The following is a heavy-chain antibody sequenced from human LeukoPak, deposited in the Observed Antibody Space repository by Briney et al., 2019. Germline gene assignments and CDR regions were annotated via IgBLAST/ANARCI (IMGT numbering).Heavy chain of an antibody. D-gene: IGHD2-2*01. Sequence: PGRSLRLSCAASGFTFSRYGMHWVRQAPGKGLEWVAVIWYGETNKYHADSVKGRFTISRDNSKNTLYLQMNSLRAEDTAVYYCARDYSTTWSYSMDVWGQGTTVTVSS. J-gene: IGHJ6*02. CDR3: ARDYSTTWSYSMDV. CDR2: IWYGETNK. CDR1: GFTFSRYG. V-gene: IGHV3-33*01.